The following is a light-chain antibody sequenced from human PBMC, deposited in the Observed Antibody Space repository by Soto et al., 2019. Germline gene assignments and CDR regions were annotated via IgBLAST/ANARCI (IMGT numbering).Light chain of an antibody. CDR3: SSYTSSSTLCV. J-gene: IGLJ1*01. CDR1: SSDVGGYNY. Sequence: QSALTQPASVSGSPGQSITISCTGTSSDVGGYNYVSWYQQHPGKAPKLMIYDVRNRPSGVSNRFSGSKSGNTASLTISGLQAEDEADYYCSSYTSSSTLCVFGTGTKLTVL. V-gene: IGLV2-14*01. CDR2: DVR.